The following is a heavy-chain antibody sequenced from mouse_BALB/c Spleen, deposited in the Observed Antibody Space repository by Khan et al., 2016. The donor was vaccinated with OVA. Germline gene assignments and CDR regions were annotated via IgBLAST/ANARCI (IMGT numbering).Heavy chain of an antibody. CDR2: IDPKTVVT. V-gene: IGHV1-15*01. CDR3: TRSTFAY. J-gene: IGHJ3*01. CDR1: GYTFPDYE. Sequence: QVQLQQSGAELVRPGASVTLSCKASGYTFPDYELHWVKQTPVHGLEWIGVIDPKTVVTAYNQNLKGKATLTAHKSSSTTYMDPRCLTAEDSAATYRTRSTFAYGGQGTLVTVSA.